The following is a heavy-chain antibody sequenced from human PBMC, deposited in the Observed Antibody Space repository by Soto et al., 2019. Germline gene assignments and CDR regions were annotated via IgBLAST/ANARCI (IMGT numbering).Heavy chain of an antibody. J-gene: IGHJ6*03. CDR1: GFTFSSYA. CDR2: ISGSGGST. Sequence: GVSLRLSCAASGFTFSSYAMSWVRQAPGKGLEWVSAISGSGGSTYYADSVKGRFTISRDNSKNTLYLQMNSLGAEDTAVYYCARGGYDLVSYYYYYYYMDVWGKGTTVTVSS. V-gene: IGHV3-23*01. CDR3: ARGGYDLVSYYYYYYYMDV. D-gene: IGHD5-12*01.